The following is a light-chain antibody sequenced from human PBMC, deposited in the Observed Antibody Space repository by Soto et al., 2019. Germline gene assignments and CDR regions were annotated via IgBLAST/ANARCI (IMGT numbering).Light chain of an antibody. CDR2: AAS. Sequence: DIQMTQSPSSLSATVGDRVTITCRASQSISSYLNWYQQKPGKAPKLLIYAASSLQSGVPSRFSGSGSGTDFTLTISSLQPEDFANYYCQQSYSTPQITFGRGTRLDIX. V-gene: IGKV1-39*01. CDR3: QQSYSTPQIT. CDR1: QSISSY. J-gene: IGKJ5*01.